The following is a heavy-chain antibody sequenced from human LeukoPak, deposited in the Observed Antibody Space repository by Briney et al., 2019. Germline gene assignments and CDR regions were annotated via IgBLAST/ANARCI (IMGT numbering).Heavy chain of an antibody. V-gene: IGHV4-39*07. CDR2: IYYSGST. CDR3: ARDRDGFDGYYFDY. J-gene: IGHJ4*02. D-gene: IGHD5-24*01. Sequence: SETLSLTCTVSGGSISSSSYYWGWIRQPPGKGLEWIGSIYYSGSTYYNPSLKSRVTISVDTSKNQFSLKLSSVTAADTAVYYCARDRDGFDGYYFDYWGQGTLVTVSS. CDR1: GGSISSSSYY.